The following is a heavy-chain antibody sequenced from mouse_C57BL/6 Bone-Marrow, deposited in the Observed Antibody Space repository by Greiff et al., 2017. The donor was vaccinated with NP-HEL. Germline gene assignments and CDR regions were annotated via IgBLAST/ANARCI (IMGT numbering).Heavy chain of an antibody. J-gene: IGHJ4*01. D-gene: IGHD1-1*01. Sequence: VQLQQSGAELVRPGASVKLSCKASGYTFTDYYINWVKQRPGQGLEWIARIYPGSGNTYYNEKFKGKATLTAEKSSSTAYMQLSSLTSEDSAVYFCARPRYGSSSYYAMDYWGQGTSVTVSS. V-gene: IGHV1-76*01. CDR1: GYTFTDYY. CDR2: IYPGSGNT. CDR3: ARPRYGSSSYYAMDY.